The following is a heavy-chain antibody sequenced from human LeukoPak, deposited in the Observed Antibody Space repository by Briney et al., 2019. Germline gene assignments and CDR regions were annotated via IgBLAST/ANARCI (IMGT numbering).Heavy chain of an antibody. D-gene: IGHD6-19*01. V-gene: IGHV4-39*07. Sequence: PSETLSLTCTVSGGSISSSSYYWGWIRQPPGKGLEWIGSIYYSGSTYYNPSLKSRVTISVDTSKNQFSLKLSSVTAADTAVYYCARVPIGRYSSGWYFAFDIWGQGTMVTVSS. J-gene: IGHJ3*02. CDR1: GGSISSSSYY. CDR2: IYYSGST. CDR3: ARVPIGRYSSGWYFAFDI.